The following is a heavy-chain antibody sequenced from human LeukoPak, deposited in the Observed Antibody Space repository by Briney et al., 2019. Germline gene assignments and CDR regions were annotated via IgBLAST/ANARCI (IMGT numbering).Heavy chain of an antibody. CDR1: GGSISSYY. CDR3: ARLRNWSYVFDY. J-gene: IGHJ4*02. D-gene: IGHD1-7*01. CDR2: IYTSGST. Sequence: SETLSLTCTVSGGSISSYYWSWIRQPPGKGLEWIGYIYTSGSTNYNPSLKSRVTISVDASKNQFSLKLSSVTAADTAVYYCARLRNWSYVFDYWGQETLVTVSS. V-gene: IGHV4-4*09.